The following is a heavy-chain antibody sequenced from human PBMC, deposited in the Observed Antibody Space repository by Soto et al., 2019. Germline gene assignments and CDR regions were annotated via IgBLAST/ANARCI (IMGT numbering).Heavy chain of an antibody. Sequence: QITLKESGPTLVKPTQTLTLTCTFSGFSLSTSGVGVGWIRQPPGKALEWLALIYWDEDKRYSPSLKSRLTINNDTSKNQVVLTMTNMDPVDTATYYCEHSYDYGHYSRFFDYWGQGTLVTVSS. CDR3: EHSYDYGHYSRFFDY. CDR1: GFSLSTSGVG. V-gene: IGHV2-5*02. D-gene: IGHD4-17*01. J-gene: IGHJ4*02. CDR2: IYWDEDK.